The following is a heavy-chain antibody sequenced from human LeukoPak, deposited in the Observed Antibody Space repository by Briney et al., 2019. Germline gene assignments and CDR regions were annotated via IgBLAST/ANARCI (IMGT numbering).Heavy chain of an antibody. J-gene: IGHJ4*02. V-gene: IGHV3-30*03. CDR3: ARERWFGDSAFDY. CDR1: GFIFSTYD. CDR2: ISYDGSNK. D-gene: IGHD3-10*01. Sequence: GGSLRLSCAASGFIFSTYDMSWVRQAPGKGLEWVAVISYDGSNKYYADSVKGRFTISRDNSKNTLYLQMNSLRAEDTAVYYCARERWFGDSAFDYWGQGTLVTVSS.